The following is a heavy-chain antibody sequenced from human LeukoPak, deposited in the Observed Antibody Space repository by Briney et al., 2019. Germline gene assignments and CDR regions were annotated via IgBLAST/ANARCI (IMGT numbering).Heavy chain of an antibody. Sequence: GGSLRLSCAASGFTFSRYWMSWVRQAPGKGLEWVANIKQGGSEKYYVDSVKGRFTISRDNAKNSLYLQMNSLRAEDTAVYYCARDSEYSISLYNWFDPWGQGSLVTVSS. CDR3: ARDSEYSISLYNWFDP. V-gene: IGHV3-7*01. J-gene: IGHJ5*02. CDR2: IKQGGSEK. D-gene: IGHD6-6*01. CDR1: GFTFSRYW.